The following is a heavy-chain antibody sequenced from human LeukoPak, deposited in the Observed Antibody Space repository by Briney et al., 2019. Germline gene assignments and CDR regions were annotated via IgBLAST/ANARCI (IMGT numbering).Heavy chain of an antibody. V-gene: IGHV3-33*06. CDR2: IWYDGSNK. D-gene: IGHD1-14*01. CDR3: AKVAGMTGWFDP. Sequence: PGRSLRLSCAASGFTFSSYGMHWVRQAPGKGLEWVAVIWYDGSNKYYADSVKGRFTISRDNSKNTLYLQMNSLRAEDTAVYYCAKVAGMTGWFDPWGQGTLVTVSS. CDR1: GFTFSSYG. J-gene: IGHJ5*02.